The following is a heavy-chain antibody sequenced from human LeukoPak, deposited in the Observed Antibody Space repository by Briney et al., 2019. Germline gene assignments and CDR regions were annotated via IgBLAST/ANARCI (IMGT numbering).Heavy chain of an antibody. CDR1: GVTFRRYV. CDR2: ISGSGRDI. CDR3: ARARYSSAWYPFDC. D-gene: IGHD6-19*01. J-gene: IGHJ4*02. V-gene: IGHV3-23*01. Sequence: RSGGSLRLSCAASGVTFRRYVMSWVRQAPGRGLEWVSDISGSGRDIYYADSVKGRITISRDNPRNTQDLQMNSQRAEDTAAYYCARARYSSAWYPFDCWGQGGMVSV.